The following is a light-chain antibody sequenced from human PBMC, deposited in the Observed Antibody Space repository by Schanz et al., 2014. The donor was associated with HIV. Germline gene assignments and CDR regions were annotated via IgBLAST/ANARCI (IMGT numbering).Light chain of an antibody. Sequence: EIVMTQSPATLSVSPGERATLSCRASQSVSSNLGWYQQKPGQAPRLLIYGASTRATGIPARFSGSGSGTEFTLTISSLQSEDFAVYYCQQYNNWAPAWTFGQGTKVEIK. CDR1: QSVSSN. CDR3: QQYNNWAPAWT. CDR2: GAS. J-gene: IGKJ1*01. V-gene: IGKV3-15*01.